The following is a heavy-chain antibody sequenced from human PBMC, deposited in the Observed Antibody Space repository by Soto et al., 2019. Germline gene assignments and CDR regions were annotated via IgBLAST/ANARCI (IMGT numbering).Heavy chain of an antibody. D-gene: IGHD2-2*01. CDR1: GGSISSGGYY. J-gene: IGHJ6*02. CDR2: IYYSGST. CDR3: ARVKGSRGKLGRVPADYYYYYGMDV. V-gene: IGHV4-31*03. Sequence: QVQLQESGPGLVKPSQTLSLTCTVSGGSISSGGYYWSWIRQHPGKGLEWIGYIYYSGSTYYNPSLKSRVTISVDTSKNQFSLKLSSVTAADTAVYYCARVKGSRGKLGRVPADYYYYYGMDVWGQGTTVTVSS.